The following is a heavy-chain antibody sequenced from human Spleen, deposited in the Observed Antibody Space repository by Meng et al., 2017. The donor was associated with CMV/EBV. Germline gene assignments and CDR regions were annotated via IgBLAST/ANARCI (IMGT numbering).Heavy chain of an antibody. Sequence: GESLKISCAVSGFTFSSYWMSWVRQAPGKGLEWVANIKADGSDKNYVDSVKGRFTISRDNAKNSLYLQMNSLRAEDTAVYYCARLYHYDRSGHYAGIDAWGQGTLVTVSS. CDR1: GFTFSSYW. CDR3: ARLYHYDRSGHYAGIDA. CDR2: IKADGSDK. D-gene: IGHD3-22*01. J-gene: IGHJ5*02. V-gene: IGHV3-7*01.